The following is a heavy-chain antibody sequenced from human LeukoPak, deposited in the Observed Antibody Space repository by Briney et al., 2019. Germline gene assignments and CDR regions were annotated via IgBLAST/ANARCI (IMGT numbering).Heavy chain of an antibody. Sequence: GGSLRLSCAASGFTFDDYGMSWVRHAPGKGLEWVSGINWNGGSTGYADSVKGRFTISRDNAKNSLYLQMNSLRAEDTALYYCARDRGWFGELLSFDYWGQGTLVTVSS. CDR1: GFTFDDYG. CDR3: ARDRGWFGELLSFDY. J-gene: IGHJ4*02. D-gene: IGHD3-10*01. V-gene: IGHV3-20*04. CDR2: INWNGGST.